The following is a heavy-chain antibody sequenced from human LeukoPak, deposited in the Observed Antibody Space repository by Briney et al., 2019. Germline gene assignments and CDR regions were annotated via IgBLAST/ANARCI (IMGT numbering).Heavy chain of an antibody. V-gene: IGHV1-2*02. D-gene: IGHD3-22*01. CDR1: GYTFTGYY. CDR3: ARWGKYYYDSSGYYY. J-gene: IGHJ4*02. Sequence: GASVKVSCTASGYTFTGYYMHWVRQAPGQGLEWMGWIHPNSGGTKYAQRFQGRVTVTRDTSISTVYMELSRLRSDDTAVYCCARWGKYYYDSSGYYYWGQGTLVSVSS. CDR2: IHPNSGGT.